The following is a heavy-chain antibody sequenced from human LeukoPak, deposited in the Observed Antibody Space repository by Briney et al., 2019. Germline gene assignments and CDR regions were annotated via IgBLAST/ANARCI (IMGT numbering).Heavy chain of an antibody. CDR2: ISTSGESA. Sequence: GGSLRLSCPVSGFTFSSYAMSWVRQAPGRGLEWVSVISTSGESAYYADSVKGRFTISRDNSKNTLYLQMNSLRADDTAVYYCAKRRWLGGIGVADPFDYWGQGTLVTVSS. V-gene: IGHV3-23*01. CDR1: GFTFSSYA. J-gene: IGHJ4*02. D-gene: IGHD6-19*01. CDR3: AKRRWLGGIGVADPFDY.